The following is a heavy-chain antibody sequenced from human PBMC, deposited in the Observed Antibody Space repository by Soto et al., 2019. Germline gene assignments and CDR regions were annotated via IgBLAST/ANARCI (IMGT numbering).Heavy chain of an antibody. CDR1: RGPFTSYY. CDR2: INPHGGST. CDR3: ARSSGGNFRIIIEGTNWFAP. D-gene: IGHD1-26*01. V-gene: IGHV1-46*01. J-gene: IGHJ5*02. Sequence: VKLSCTTPRGPFTSYYRNWVRQATGQGLEWIGVINPHGGSTVYAQKFQCRVTTTRDTSASTVYMELSSLRSEDTAVYYCARSSGGNFRIIIEGTNWFAPWGQGTLVTVSS.